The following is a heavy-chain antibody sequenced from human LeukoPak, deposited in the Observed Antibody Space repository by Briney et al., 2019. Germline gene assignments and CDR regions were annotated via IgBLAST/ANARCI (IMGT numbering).Heavy chain of an antibody. J-gene: IGHJ4*02. CDR1: GGSISSSSYY. CDR2: IYTSGST. V-gene: IGHV4-61*05. Sequence: SETLSLTCTVSGGSISSSSYYWSWIRQPPGKGLEWIGYIYTSGSTNYNPSLKSRVTMSLDTSENQFSLKLSSVTAADTAVYYCARGDFYRYYFDYWGQGTLVTVSS. CDR3: ARGDFYRYYFDY. D-gene: IGHD2/OR15-2a*01.